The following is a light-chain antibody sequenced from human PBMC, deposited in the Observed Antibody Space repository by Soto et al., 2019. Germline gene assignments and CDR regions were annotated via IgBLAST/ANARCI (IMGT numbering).Light chain of an antibody. CDR2: AAS. V-gene: IGKV1-9*01. CDR3: QQLNSYPLT. CDR1: PGISRY. J-gene: IGKJ4*01. Sequence: IPLTQSPSSLSASVGDRVTITCRTSPGISRYLAWYQQKPGKAPKLLIYAASTLQSGVPSRFSGSGYGTDFTLTSSTLQPEDFATYYCQQLNSYPLTFGGGTKVEIK.